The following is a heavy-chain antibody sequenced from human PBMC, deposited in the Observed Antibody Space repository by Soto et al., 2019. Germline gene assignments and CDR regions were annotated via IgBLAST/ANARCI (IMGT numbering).Heavy chain of an antibody. CDR3: ARVSGVVVSADDAFDI. CDR2: IYHSGSA. CDR1: GGSVSSSNW. D-gene: IGHD2-21*02. J-gene: IGHJ3*02. Sequence: QVQLQESGPGLVKPSGTLSLTCAVSGGSVSSSNWWSWVRQSPGKGLEWMGEIYHSGSAHYNPSLKSRATISLDKSKYQFSLRLTSVLAADTAVYYCARVSGVVVSADDAFDIWGPGTRVIVS. V-gene: IGHV4-4*02.